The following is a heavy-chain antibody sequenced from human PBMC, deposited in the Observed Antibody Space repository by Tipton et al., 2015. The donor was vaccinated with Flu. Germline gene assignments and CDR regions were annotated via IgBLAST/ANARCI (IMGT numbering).Heavy chain of an antibody. CDR2: IYYSGGS. D-gene: IGHD3-22*01. CDR1: GDSVTSSYF. J-gene: IGHJ4*02. CDR3: ASGYYYRGDY. V-gene: IGHV4-38-2*02. Sequence: LRLSCSVSGDSVTSSYFWGWIRQSPGKGLEWIGRIYYSGGSEYNPSLKSRVTISADTSQNQFSLRLTSVTAADTAVYYCASGYYYRGDYWGQGTLVTVSS.